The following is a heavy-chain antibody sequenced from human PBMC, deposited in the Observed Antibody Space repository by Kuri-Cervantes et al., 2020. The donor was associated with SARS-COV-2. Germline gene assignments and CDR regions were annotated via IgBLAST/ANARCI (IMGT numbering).Heavy chain of an antibody. V-gene: IGHV1-2*04. Sequence: ASVKVSCKASGYTFTGYYMHWVRQAPGQGLEWMGWINPNSGGTNYAQKFQGWVTMTRDTSISTAYMELSRLRSDDTAVYYCVRGGGWELQNWFDPWGQGTLVTVSS. J-gene: IGHJ5*02. CDR1: GYTFTGYY. CDR2: INPNSGGT. CDR3: VRGGGWELQNWFDP. D-gene: IGHD1-26*01.